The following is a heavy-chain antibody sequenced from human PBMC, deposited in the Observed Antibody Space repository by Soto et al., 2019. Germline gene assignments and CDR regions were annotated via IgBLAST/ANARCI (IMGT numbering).Heavy chain of an antibody. CDR3: AKAKRGIFGVVKNVLRYFDWLSSYV. V-gene: IGHV3-23*01. Sequence: PGGSLRLSFAASGFTFSSYAMSWVRQAPGKGLEWVSAISGSGGSTYYADSVKGRFTISRDNSKNTLYLQMNSLRAEDTAVYYCAKAKRGIFGVVKNVLRYFDWLSSYVWGQGTTVTVSS. CDR1: GFTFSSYA. D-gene: IGHD3-9*01. J-gene: IGHJ6*02. CDR2: ISGSGGST.